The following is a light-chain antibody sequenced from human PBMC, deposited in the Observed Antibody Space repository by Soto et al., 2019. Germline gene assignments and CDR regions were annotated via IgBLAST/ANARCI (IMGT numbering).Light chain of an antibody. CDR2: DAS. J-gene: IGKJ4*01. Sequence: EIVLIQSPATLSLSPGERATLSCRASQSASSNLAWYQQNPGQAPRLLIFDASNRATGIPARFSGSGSGTDFTLTISSLEPEDFAVYYCQQHSNWPLTFGGGTKVDIK. CDR1: QSASSN. CDR3: QQHSNWPLT. V-gene: IGKV3-11*01.